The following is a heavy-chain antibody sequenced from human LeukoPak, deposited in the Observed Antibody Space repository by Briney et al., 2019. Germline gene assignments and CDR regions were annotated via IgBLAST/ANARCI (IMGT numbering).Heavy chain of an antibody. J-gene: IGHJ4*02. CDR1: GGTFSSYA. CDR3: ARAFGTMVRGVDY. Sequence: ASVKVSCKASGGTFSSYAISWVRQAPGQGLEWMGWINPNSGGTNYAQKFQGRVTMTRDTSISTAYMELSRLRSDDTAVYYCARAFGTMVRGVDYWGQGTLVTVSS. V-gene: IGHV1-2*02. CDR2: INPNSGGT. D-gene: IGHD3-10*01.